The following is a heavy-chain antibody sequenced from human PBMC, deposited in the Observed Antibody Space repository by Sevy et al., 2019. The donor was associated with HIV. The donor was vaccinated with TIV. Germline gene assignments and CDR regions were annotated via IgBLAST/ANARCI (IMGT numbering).Heavy chain of an antibody. V-gene: IGHV3-33*01. J-gene: IGHJ4*02. Sequence: GGSLRLSCAASGFTFSSYGMHWVRQAPGKGLEWVALIWYDGSSKYYADSVKGRFTISRDNSKNTLYLQMNSLRAEDTAVCYCASGAYYYASRTENFDYWGQGTLVTVSS. CDR1: GFTFSSYG. D-gene: IGHD3-10*01. CDR3: ASGAYYYASRTENFDY. CDR2: IWYDGSSK.